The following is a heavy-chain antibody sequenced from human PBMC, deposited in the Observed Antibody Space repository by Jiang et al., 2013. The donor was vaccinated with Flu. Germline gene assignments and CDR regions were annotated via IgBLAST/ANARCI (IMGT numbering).Heavy chain of an antibody. D-gene: IGHD3-10*01. CDR3: ARDSLNPYGSRSQHLTY. V-gene: IGHV1-3*01. J-gene: IGHJ4*02. Sequence: GAEVKKPGASVKVSCKASGYTLTTYSMLWVRQAPGQRLEWMGWINAGNGNTKYSEKFQDRVTITRDTSASTAYMELRSLRSEDTAVYYCARDSLNPYGSRSQHLTYWGQGTLVTVSS. CDR1: GYTLTTYS. CDR2: INAGNGNT.